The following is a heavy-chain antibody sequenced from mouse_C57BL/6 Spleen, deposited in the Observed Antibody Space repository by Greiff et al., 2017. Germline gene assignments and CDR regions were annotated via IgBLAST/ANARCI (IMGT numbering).Heavy chain of an antibody. V-gene: IGHV10-3*01. J-gene: IGHJ2*01. CDR1: GFTFNTYA. CDR2: IRSKSSNYAT. CDR3: VRDGYDYGSYYFDY. D-gene: IGHD2-4*01. Sequence: EVQVVESGGGLVQPKGSLKLSCAASGFTFNTYAMPWVRPAPGKGLEWVARIRSKSSNYATYYADSVKDRFTISRDDSQSMLYLQMTNLKTEDTAMYYCVRDGYDYGSYYFDYWGQGTTLTVSS.